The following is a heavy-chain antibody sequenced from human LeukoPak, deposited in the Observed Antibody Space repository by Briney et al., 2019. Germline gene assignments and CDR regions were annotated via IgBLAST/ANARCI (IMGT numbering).Heavy chain of an antibody. D-gene: IGHD4-17*01. CDR3: ARDPRYGDYEPEYDSRHVTRVY. CDR2: INPNSGGT. Sequence: GASVKVSCKASGYTFTGYYMHWVRQAPGQGLEWMGWINPNSGGTNYAQKFQGRVTMTRDTSISTAYMELSRLRSDDTAVYYCARDPRYGDYEPEYDSRHVTRVYWGQGTLVTVSS. CDR1: GYTFTGYY. V-gene: IGHV1-2*02. J-gene: IGHJ4*02.